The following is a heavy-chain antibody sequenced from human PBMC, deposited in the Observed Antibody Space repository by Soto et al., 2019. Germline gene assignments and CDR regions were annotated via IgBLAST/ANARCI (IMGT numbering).Heavy chain of an antibody. Sequence: SETLSLTXTVSGGSISSGGYYWSWIRQHPGKGLEWIGYIYYSGSTYYNPSLKSRVTISVDTSKNQFSLKLSSVTAADTAVYYCARDLRRGYSYGFYYYYGMDVWGQGTTVTVS. V-gene: IGHV4-31*02. CDR1: GGSISSGGYY. CDR2: IYYSGST. D-gene: IGHD5-18*01. J-gene: IGHJ6*02. CDR3: ARDLRRGYSYGFYYYYGMDV.